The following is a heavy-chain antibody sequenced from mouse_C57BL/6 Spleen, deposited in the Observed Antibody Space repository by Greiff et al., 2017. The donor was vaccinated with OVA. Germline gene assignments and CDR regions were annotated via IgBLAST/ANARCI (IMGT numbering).Heavy chain of an antibody. CDR2: IYPGDGDT. J-gene: IGHJ2*01. D-gene: IGHD2-3*01. V-gene: IGHV1-80*01. CDR3: ARAYDGYSFDY. Sequence: QVQLQQSGAELVKPGASAKISCKASGYAFSSYWMNWVKQRPGKGLEWIGQIYPGDGDTNYNGKFKGKATLTADKSSSTAYMQLSSLTSEDSAVYFCARAYDGYSFDYWGQGTTLTVSS. CDR1: GYAFSSYW.